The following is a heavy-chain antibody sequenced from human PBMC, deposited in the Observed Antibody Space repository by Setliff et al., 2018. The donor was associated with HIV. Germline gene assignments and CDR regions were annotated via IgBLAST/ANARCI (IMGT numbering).Heavy chain of an antibody. CDR3: ARDLDSGYNAQDYFAY. Sequence: ASVKVSCKISGYTLTEVSMHWVRQAPGQGLEWMGWINPSRGDTNYAQKFQGRVTMTRDTSIRTAYMELSRLQSDDTAVYFCARDLDSGYNAQDYFAYWGQGTPVTVS. J-gene: IGHJ4*02. V-gene: IGHV1-2*02. CDR1: GYTLTEVS. D-gene: IGHD5-12*01. CDR2: INPSRGDT.